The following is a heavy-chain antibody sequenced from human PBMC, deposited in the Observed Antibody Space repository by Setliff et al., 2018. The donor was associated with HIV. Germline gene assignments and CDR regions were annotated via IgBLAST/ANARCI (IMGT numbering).Heavy chain of an antibody. Sequence: SETLSLTCTVSGGSISSSSYYWGWIRQPPGKGLEWIGSIYYSGSTYYNPSLKSRVAISVDTSKNQFSLKLSSVTAADTAVYFCARQTYYYDNSGHNWFDPWGQGTLVTVSS. CDR3: ARQTYYYDNSGHNWFDP. J-gene: IGHJ5*02. V-gene: IGHV4-39*01. D-gene: IGHD3-22*01. CDR2: IYYSGST. CDR1: GGSISSSSYY.